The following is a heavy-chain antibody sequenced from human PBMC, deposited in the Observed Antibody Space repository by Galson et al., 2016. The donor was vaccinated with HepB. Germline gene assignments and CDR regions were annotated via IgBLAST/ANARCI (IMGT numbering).Heavy chain of an antibody. J-gene: IGHJ3*01. CDR2: ISTSGNSM. D-gene: IGHD4-17*01. CDR1: GFTFSTYA. CDR3: ARDLPDDSVEYFDVFDL. V-gene: IGHV3-11*01. Sequence: SLRLSCAASGFTFSTYAMTWVRQAPGKGLEWISYISTSGNSMLYADSVRGRFSISRDNAKKSLYLQMTNLRAEDTAVYYCARDLPDDSVEYFDVFDLWGQGTMVTVSS.